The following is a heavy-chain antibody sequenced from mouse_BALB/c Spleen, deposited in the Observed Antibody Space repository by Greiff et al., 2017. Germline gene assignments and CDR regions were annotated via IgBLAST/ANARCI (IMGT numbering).Heavy chain of an antibody. Sequence: EVKLMESGPGLVKPSQSLSLTCSVTGYSITSGYYWNWIRQFPGNKLEWMGYISYDGSNNYNPSLKNRIPITRDTSKNQFFLKLNSVTTEDTATYYCARGAYGGQGTLVTVSA. CDR2: ISYDGSN. V-gene: IGHV3-6*02. CDR3: ARGAY. CDR1: GYSITSGYY. J-gene: IGHJ3*01.